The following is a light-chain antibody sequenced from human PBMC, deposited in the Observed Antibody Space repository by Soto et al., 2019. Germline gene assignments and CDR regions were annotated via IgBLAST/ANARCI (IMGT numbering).Light chain of an antibody. J-gene: IGKJ5*01. CDR3: QQYSSSPIT. Sequence: EIVLTQSPGTLSLSPGERATLSFRASQSVDSSYLAWSQQKPGQAPRLLIYDASTRATGIPDRFSGSGSGTEFSLTISRLDPEDFAVYYCQQYSSSPITFGQGTRLEIK. CDR1: QSVDSSY. CDR2: DAS. V-gene: IGKV3-20*01.